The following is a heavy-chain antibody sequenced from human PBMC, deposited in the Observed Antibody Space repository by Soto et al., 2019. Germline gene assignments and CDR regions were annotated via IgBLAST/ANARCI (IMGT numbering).Heavy chain of an antibody. CDR2: IYYSGST. Sequence: QLQLRESGPGLVKPSETLSLTCTVSGGSIGYSNYYWGWIRQPPGKALEWIGTIYYSGSTYCNTSLKSRVTMSVDTSKNQCALKLTSVAAADTAVYYCAKLVVPTRSWFDPWGQGPLVTVSS. V-gene: IGHV4-39*01. J-gene: IGHJ5*02. D-gene: IGHD2-21*01. CDR3: AKLVVPTRSWFDP. CDR1: GGSIGYSNYY.